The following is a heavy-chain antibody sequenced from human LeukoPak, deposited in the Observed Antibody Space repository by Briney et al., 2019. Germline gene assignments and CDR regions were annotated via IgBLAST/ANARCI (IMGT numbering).Heavy chain of an antibody. CDR3: VVASTARGGIDY. CDR1: GFTFSYYW. D-gene: IGHD5-18*01. Sequence: GGSLRLSCAASGFTFSYYWISWVRQAPGKGLEWVANTKQDGSEKYYVDSVKGRFTISRDNAKNSLYLQMNSLRAEDTAVYYCVVASTARGGIDYWGQGTLVTVSS. CDR2: TKQDGSEK. J-gene: IGHJ4*02. V-gene: IGHV3-7*03.